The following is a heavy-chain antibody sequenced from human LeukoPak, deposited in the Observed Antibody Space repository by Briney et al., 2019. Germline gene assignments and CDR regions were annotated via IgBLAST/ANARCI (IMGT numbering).Heavy chain of an antibody. Sequence: GGSPRLSCAVSGFTFTSYGMHWVRQAPGKGLEWVAVISSDGSHTYYADSVKGRFTISRDNSKKMLYLQMNSLRAEDTAVFYCAKEGRATTVDYWGQGTLVTVSS. D-gene: IGHD1-26*01. CDR1: GFTFTSYG. CDR3: AKEGRATTVDY. CDR2: ISSDGSHT. J-gene: IGHJ4*02. V-gene: IGHV3-30*18.